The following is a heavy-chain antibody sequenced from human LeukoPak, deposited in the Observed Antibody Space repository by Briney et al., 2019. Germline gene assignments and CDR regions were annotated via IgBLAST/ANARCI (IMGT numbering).Heavy chain of an antibody. CDR1: GGSISSGGYY. J-gene: IGHJ4*02. D-gene: IGHD6-13*01. CDR3: ARGQQLVLWFDY. CDR2: IYHSGST. V-gene: IGHV4-30-2*01. Sequence: PSQTLSLTCTVSGGSISSGGYYWSWIRQPPGKGLEWIGYIYHSGSTYYNPSLKSRVTISVDRSKNQFSLKLSSVTAADTAVYYCARGQQLVLWFDYWGQGTLVTVSS.